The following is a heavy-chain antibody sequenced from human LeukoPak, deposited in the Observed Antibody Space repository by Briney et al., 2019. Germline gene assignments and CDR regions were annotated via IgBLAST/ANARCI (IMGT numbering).Heavy chain of an antibody. D-gene: IGHD3-10*01. Sequence: PSETLSLTCTVSGGSISSYYWSWLRQPPGKGLEWLGYIYYSGSTNYNPSLKSRVTISVDTSKNQFSLKLSSVTAADTAVYYCARASRAMVRGQGAYYYYGMDVWGKGTTVTVSS. CDR2: IYYSGST. CDR3: ARASRAMVRGQGAYYYYGMDV. V-gene: IGHV4-59*01. CDR1: GGSISSYY. J-gene: IGHJ6*04.